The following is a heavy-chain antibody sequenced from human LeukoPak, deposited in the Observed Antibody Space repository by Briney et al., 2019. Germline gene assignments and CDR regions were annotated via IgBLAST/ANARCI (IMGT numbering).Heavy chain of an antibody. D-gene: IGHD3-22*01. V-gene: IGHV1-2*02. Sequence: ASVKVSCKASGYSFTDYFMHWVRQAPGQGLEWMGWINPNSGVTNYAQKFQGRVTMTRDTSISTAYMELTRLTSDDTAVYYCARGGPYYYDSSGTYYFDYWGQGTLVTVSS. J-gene: IGHJ4*02. CDR2: INPNSGVT. CDR3: ARGGPYYYDSSGTYYFDY. CDR1: GYSFTDYF.